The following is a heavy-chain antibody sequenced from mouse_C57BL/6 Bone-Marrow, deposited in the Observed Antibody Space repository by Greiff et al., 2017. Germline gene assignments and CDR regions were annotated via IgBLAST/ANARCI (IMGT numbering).Heavy chain of an antibody. Sequence: VKLMESGAELVKPGASVKISCKASGYTFTDYYINWVKQRPGQGLEWIGKIGPGSGSTYYNEKFKGKATLTADKSSSTAYMQLSSLTSEDSAVYFCARDVTTVVATFDYYFDYWGQGTTLTVSS. J-gene: IGHJ2*01. CDR1: GYTFTDYY. CDR3: ARDVTTVVATFDYYFDY. CDR2: IGPGSGST. D-gene: IGHD1-1*01. V-gene: IGHV1-77*01.